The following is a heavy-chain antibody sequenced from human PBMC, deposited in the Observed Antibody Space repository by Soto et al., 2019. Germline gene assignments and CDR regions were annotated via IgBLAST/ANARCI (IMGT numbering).Heavy chain of an antibody. J-gene: IGHJ4*02. CDR3: ASALYDSSGYYPGY. CDR1: GGTFSSYA. V-gene: IGHV1-69*13. CDR2: IIPIFGTA. Sequence: GASVQVSCKASGGTFSSYAISWVRQAPGQGLEWMGGIIPIFGTANYAQKFQGRVTITADESTSTAYMELSSLRSEDTAVYYCASALYDSSGYYPGYWGQGTLVTVSS. D-gene: IGHD3-22*01.